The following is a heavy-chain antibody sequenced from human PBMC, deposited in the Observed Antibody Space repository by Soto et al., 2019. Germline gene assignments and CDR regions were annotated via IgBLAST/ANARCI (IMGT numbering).Heavy chain of an antibody. V-gene: IGHV4-30-4*01. Sequence: SETLSLTCTVSGGSISSGDYYWSWIRQPPGKGLVWIGYIYHSGSTYYNPSLKSRVTISVDTSKNQFSLRLSSVTAADTAVYYCGSLSGSASYFDYWGQGTLVTVSS. D-gene: IGHD1-26*01. CDR1: GGSISSGDYY. J-gene: IGHJ4*02. CDR2: IYHSGST. CDR3: GSLSGSASYFDY.